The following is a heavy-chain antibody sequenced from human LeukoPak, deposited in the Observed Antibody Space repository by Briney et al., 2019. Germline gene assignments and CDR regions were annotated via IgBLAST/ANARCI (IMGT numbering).Heavy chain of an antibody. J-gene: IGHJ4*02. V-gene: IGHV1-8*03. CDR3: ARSPTYYDFWSGYSEYYFDY. Sequence: VASVKVSCKASGYTFTSYDINWVRQATGQGLEWMGWMNPNSGNTGYAQKFQGRVTITRNTSISTAYMELSSLRSEDTAVYYCARSPTYYDFWSGYSEYYFDYWGQGTLVTVSS. CDR2: MNPNSGNT. D-gene: IGHD3-3*01. CDR1: GYTFTSYD.